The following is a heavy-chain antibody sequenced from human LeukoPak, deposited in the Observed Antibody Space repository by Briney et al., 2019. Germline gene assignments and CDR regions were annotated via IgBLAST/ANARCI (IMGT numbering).Heavy chain of an antibody. CDR1: GYTLTELS. Sequence: GASVKVSCKVSGYTLTELSMHWVRQAPGKGLEWMGGFDPEDGETIYAQKFQGRVTMTEDTSTDTAYMELSSLRSEDTAVYYCATVQPAGYYFDYWGQGTLVTVPS. V-gene: IGHV1-24*01. CDR3: ATVQPAGYYFDY. J-gene: IGHJ4*02. D-gene: IGHD6-19*01. CDR2: FDPEDGET.